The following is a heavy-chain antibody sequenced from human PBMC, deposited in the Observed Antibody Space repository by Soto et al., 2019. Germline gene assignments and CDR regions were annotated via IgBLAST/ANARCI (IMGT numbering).Heavy chain of an antibody. Sequence: QVQLQESGPGLVKPSETLSLTCTVSGGSVSSHHWTWIRQPPGKGLEWIGDYSDSTSYTPSLKSRPPLPPATSKTPFSLNLSSVPATDTAVYFCPTYRRGEGGRGYWGQGPLVTVSS. D-gene: IGHD3-16*01. CDR3: PTYRRGEGGRGY. CDR2: DYSDST. CDR1: GGSVSSHH. J-gene: IGHJ4*02. V-gene: IGHV4-59*08.